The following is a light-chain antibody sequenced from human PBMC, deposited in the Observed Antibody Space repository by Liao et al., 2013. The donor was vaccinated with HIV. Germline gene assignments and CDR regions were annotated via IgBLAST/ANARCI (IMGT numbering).Light chain of an antibody. V-gene: IGLV3-21*01. Sequence: SYVLTQPSSLSVAPGKTARMTCGGNSIGSKSVHWYQQKPGQAPVLVISHDTDRPSGIPARFSASNSGNTATLTISRVEAGDEADYYCQAWDSNTGDVVFGGGTKLTVL. CDR1: SIGSKS. CDR2: HDT. J-gene: IGLJ2*01. CDR3: QAWDSNTGDVV.